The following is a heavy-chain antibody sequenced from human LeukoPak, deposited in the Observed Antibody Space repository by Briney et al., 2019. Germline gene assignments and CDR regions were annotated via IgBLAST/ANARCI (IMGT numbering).Heavy chain of an antibody. CDR1: GGIFSSYA. J-gene: IGHJ5*02. Sequence: SVKVSCKASGGIFSSYAINWVRQAPGQGLEWMGGIIPIFGTTNYAQKFRGRVTITADDSTSIAYMELSSLRSEDTAVYYCAREIYDFSESRTSNWFDPWGQGTLVTVSS. CDR2: IIPIFGTT. V-gene: IGHV1-69*13. CDR3: AREIYDFSESRTSNWFDP. D-gene: IGHD3/OR15-3a*01.